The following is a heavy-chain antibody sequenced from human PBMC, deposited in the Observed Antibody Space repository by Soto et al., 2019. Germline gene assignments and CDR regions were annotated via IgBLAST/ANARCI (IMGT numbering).Heavy chain of an antibody. Sequence: ASVKVSCKASGYIFTNYAIHWVRQAPGQRLEWMGWINAGNGKTKYSQNFQGRVTITRDTSASIAYMEVNGLRSDDTAVYYCARDRYCSGGSCYDWFDPWGQGTLVTVSS. V-gene: IGHV1-3*01. CDR3: ARDRYCSGGSCYDWFDP. CDR1: GYIFTNYA. J-gene: IGHJ5*02. D-gene: IGHD2-15*01. CDR2: INAGNGKT.